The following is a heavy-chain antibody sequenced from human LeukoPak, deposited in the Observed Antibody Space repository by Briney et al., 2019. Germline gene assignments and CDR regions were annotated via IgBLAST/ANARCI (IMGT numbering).Heavy chain of an antibody. CDR2: IYYSGST. J-gene: IGHJ2*01. CDR1: GGSISGYY. CDR3: ARDTRDYGGNSGDWYFDL. D-gene: IGHD4-23*01. Sequence: SETLSLTCTVSGGSISGYYWSWIRQPPGKGLEWIGYIYYSGSTNYNPSLESRVTISVDTSNNQFSLKLSSVTAADTAVYYCARDTRDYGGNSGDWYFDLWGRGTLVTVSS. V-gene: IGHV4-59*01.